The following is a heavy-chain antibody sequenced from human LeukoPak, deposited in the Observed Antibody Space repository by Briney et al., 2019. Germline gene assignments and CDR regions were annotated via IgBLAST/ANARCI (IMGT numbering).Heavy chain of an antibody. CDR2: IIPIFGTA. V-gene: IGHV1-69*13. CDR3: ARVGGVGVESIAAAAPWEYFDL. D-gene: IGHD6-13*01. CDR1: GGTFSSYA. J-gene: IGHJ2*01. Sequence: GASVKVSCKASGGTFSSYAISWVRQAPGQGLEWMGGIIPIFGTANYAQKFQGRVTITADESTSTAYMELSSLRSEDTAVYYCARVGGVGVESIAAAAPWEYFDLWGRGTLVTVSS.